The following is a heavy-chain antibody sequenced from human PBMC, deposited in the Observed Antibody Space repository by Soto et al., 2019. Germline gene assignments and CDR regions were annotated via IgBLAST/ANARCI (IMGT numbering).Heavy chain of an antibody. CDR1: GGSISNHY. CDR2: IYYNGNT. D-gene: IGHD7-27*01. Sequence: QVQLQESGPGLVKPSETLSLTCTVSGGSISNHYWSWIRQPPGKGLEWIGYIYYNGNTTYNPSLNSRVTMSVDTSKNQISLKLSSVTAADTAVYYCTRANWYSEYWGQGTLVTVSS. J-gene: IGHJ4*02. CDR3: TRANWYSEY. V-gene: IGHV4-59*11.